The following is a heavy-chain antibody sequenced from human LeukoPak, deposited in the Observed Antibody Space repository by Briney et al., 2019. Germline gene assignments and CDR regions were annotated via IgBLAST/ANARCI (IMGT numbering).Heavy chain of an antibody. Sequence: TSETLSLTCTVSGGSISSSSYYWGWIRQPPGKGLEWIGSIYYSGSAYYNPSLKSRVTISVDTSKNQFSLKLSSVTAADTAVYYCARGPGYSSSWYYFDYWGQGTLVTVSS. J-gene: IGHJ4*02. V-gene: IGHV4-39*01. CDR1: GGSISSSSYY. CDR3: ARGPGYSSSWYYFDY. CDR2: IYYSGSA. D-gene: IGHD6-13*01.